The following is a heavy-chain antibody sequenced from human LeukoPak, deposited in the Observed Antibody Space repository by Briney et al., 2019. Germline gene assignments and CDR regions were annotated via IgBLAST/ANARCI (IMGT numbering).Heavy chain of an antibody. J-gene: IGHJ3*02. CDR3: ATSGMDYYGSGSSLADAFDI. CDR2: IWYDGSNK. CDR1: GFTFSSYG. D-gene: IGHD3-10*01. Sequence: PGGSLRLSCAASGFTFSSYGMHWVRQAPGKGLEGGAVIWYDGSNKYYAASVKGRFTISRDNSKNTLYLQMNSLRAEDTALYYCATSGMDYYGSGSSLADAFDIWGQGTMVTVSS. V-gene: IGHV3-33*01.